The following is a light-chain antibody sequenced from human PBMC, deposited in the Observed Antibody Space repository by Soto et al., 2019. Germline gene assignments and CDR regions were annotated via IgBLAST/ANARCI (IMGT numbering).Light chain of an antibody. V-gene: IGLV2-11*01. CDR2: DVS. Sequence: QSALTQPRSVSGSPGQSVTVSCIGTIIDVGGYKSVSWYQQYPGKAPKLMIYDVSERPSGVPNRFSGSKSGNTASLTISGLQAEDEADYYCCSYVGSYSYVFGTGTKVTVL. CDR1: IIDVGGYKS. J-gene: IGLJ1*01. CDR3: CSYVGSYSYV.